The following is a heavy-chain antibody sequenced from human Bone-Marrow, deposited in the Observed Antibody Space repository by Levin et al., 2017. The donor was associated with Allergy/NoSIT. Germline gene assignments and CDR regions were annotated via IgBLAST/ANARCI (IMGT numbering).Heavy chain of an antibody. J-gene: IGHJ4*01. Sequence: GGSLRLSCAASGFTFNSHRMSWVRQAPGTGLEWVSGDDGSGTFTKYADSVKGRFTISRDNSKNTLFLQMNSLRVEDTAVYYCAKGRDDSGGYHFSFDYWGQGTLVTVSS. CDR3: AKGRDDSGGYHFSFDY. CDR1: GFTFNSHR. V-gene: IGHV3-23*01. CDR2: DDGSGTFT. D-gene: IGHD3-22*01.